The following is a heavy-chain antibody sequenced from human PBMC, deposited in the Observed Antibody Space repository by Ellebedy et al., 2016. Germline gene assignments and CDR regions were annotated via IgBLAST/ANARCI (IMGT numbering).Heavy chain of an antibody. CDR3: ARVRCGGDCWFDY. Sequence: SETLSLTCTVSGGSISSYYWSWIRQPPGKGLEWIGYIYYSGSTNYNPSLKSRVTISVDTSKNQFSLKLSSVTAADTAVYYCARVRCGGDCWFDYWGQGTLVTVSS. D-gene: IGHD2-21*02. CDR2: IYYSGST. V-gene: IGHV4-59*12. J-gene: IGHJ4*02. CDR1: GGSISSYY.